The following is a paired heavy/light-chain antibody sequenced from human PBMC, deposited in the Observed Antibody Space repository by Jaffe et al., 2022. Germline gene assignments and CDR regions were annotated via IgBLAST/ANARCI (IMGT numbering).Heavy chain of an antibody. CDR1: GFTFSSYG. CDR2: TRYDGNNK. Sequence: QVQLVESGGGVVQPGESLRLSCAASGFTFSSYGMHWVRQAPGKGLEWVTFTRYDGNNKKYADSVKGRFTISRDNSKNTLYLQMNSMRAEDTAVYYCGKASCRTVTTLCYIEYWGQGILVTVSS. V-gene: IGHV3-30*02. CDR3: GKASCRTVTTLCYIEY. D-gene: IGHD4-17*01. J-gene: IGHJ4*02.
Light chain of an antibody. CDR3: QSYDSSLSGYV. Sequence: QSVLTQPPSVSGAPGQRVTISCTGSSSNIGAGYDVHWYQQLPGTAPKLLIYGDSNRPSGVPDRFSGSKSGTSASLAITGLQAEDEADYYCQSYDSSLSGYVFGTGTKVTVL. CDR2: GDS. J-gene: IGLJ1*01. CDR1: SSNIGAGYD. V-gene: IGLV1-40*01.